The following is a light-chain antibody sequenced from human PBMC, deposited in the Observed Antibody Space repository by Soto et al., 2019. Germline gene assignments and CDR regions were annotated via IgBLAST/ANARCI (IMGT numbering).Light chain of an antibody. Sequence: DIVMTQSPDSLAVSLGERATINCKSRQSVLYSSNNKNYLAWYQQKPGQPPXLLXYWASTRESGVPDRFSGSGSGTDFTLTISSLQAEDVAAYYGQQYYTTPSITFGQGTRLEI. CDR2: WAS. J-gene: IGKJ5*01. CDR1: QSVLYSSNNKNY. V-gene: IGKV4-1*01. CDR3: QQYYTTPSIT.